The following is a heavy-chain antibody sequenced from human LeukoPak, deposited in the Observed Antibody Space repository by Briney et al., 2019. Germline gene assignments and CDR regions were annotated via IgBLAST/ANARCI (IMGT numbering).Heavy chain of an antibody. J-gene: IGHJ4*02. CDR2: ISSSSSYI. CDR1: GFSFSDST. Sequence: PGGSLRLSCEASGFSFSDSTIHWVRQAPGKGLEWVSSISSSSSYIYYADSVKGRFTISRDNAKNSLYLQMNSLRAEDTAVYYCARDQFKRGYSGYVSTKNYFDYWGQGTLVTVSS. V-gene: IGHV3-21*01. CDR3: ARDQFKRGYSGYVSTKNYFDY. D-gene: IGHD5-12*01.